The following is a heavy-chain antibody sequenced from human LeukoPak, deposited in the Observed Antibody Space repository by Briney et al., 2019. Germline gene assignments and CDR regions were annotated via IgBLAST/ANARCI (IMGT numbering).Heavy chain of an antibody. J-gene: IGHJ4*02. CDR3: ASLPWLVRWIYY. CDR2: IKQDGSEK. Sequence: PGGSLRLSCAASGFTFSSYWMSWVRQAPGKGLEWVANIKQDGSEKQYVDSVKGRFAISRDNAENSLYLQMNSLKAEDTAVYFCASLPWLVRWIYYWGQGTLVTVSS. D-gene: IGHD6-19*01. CDR1: GFTFSSYW. V-gene: IGHV3-7*02.